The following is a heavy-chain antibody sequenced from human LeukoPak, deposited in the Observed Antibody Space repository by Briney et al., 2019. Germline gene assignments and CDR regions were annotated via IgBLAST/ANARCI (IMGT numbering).Heavy chain of an antibody. CDR3: ARGSNSYYGSGTDAFDI. Sequence: SETLSLTCTVSGGSISSSSYYWGWIRQPPGKGLEWIGSIYYSGSTYYNPSLKSRVTISVDTSKNQFSLKLSSVTAADTAVYYCARGSNSYYGSGTDAFDIWGQGTMVTVSS. CDR2: IYYSGST. V-gene: IGHV4-39*07. J-gene: IGHJ3*02. D-gene: IGHD3-10*01. CDR1: GGSISSSSYY.